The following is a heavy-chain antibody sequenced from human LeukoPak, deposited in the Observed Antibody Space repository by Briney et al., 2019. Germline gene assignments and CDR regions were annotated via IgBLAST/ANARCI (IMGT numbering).Heavy chain of an antibody. D-gene: IGHD3-10*01. CDR3: ARGYYYGSGSYYKGIFYYYYMDV. Sequence: SVKVSCKTSGYSFTNYGITWVRQAPGQGLEWMGGIIPIFGTANYAQKFQGRVTITADESTSTAYMELSSLRSEDTAVYYCARGYYYGSGSYYKGIFYYYYMDVWGKGTTVTISS. V-gene: IGHV1-69*13. CDR2: IIPIFGTA. CDR1: GYSFTNYG. J-gene: IGHJ6*03.